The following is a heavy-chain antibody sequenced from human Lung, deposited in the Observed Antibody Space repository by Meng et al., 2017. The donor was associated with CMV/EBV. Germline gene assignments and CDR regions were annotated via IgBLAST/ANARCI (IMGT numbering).Heavy chain of an antibody. Sequence: XVSXKGSGYSFTSYWIGWVRQMPGKGLEWMGIIYPGDSDTRYSPSFQGQVTISADKSISTAYLQWSSLKASDTAMYYCAVAPGWELLGWFDPWGQGXLVTVSS. CDR2: IYPGDSDT. D-gene: IGHD1-26*01. CDR3: AVAPGWELLGWFDP. CDR1: GYSFTSYW. V-gene: IGHV5-51*01. J-gene: IGHJ5*02.